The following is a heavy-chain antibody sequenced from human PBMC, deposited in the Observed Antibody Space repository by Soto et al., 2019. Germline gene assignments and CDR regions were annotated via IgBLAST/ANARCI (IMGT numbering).Heavy chain of an antibody. CDR3: ARAFSGDILTGTNWFDP. J-gene: IGHJ5*02. CDR2: IYHSGGT. D-gene: IGHD3-9*01. CDR1: GGSISSSNW. V-gene: IGHV4-4*02. Sequence: PSETLSLTCAVSGGSISSSNWWSWVRQPPGKGLEWIGEIYHSGGTNYNPSLKSRVTISVDKSKNQFSLKLSSVTAADTAVYYCARAFSGDILTGTNWFDPWGQGTLVTVSS.